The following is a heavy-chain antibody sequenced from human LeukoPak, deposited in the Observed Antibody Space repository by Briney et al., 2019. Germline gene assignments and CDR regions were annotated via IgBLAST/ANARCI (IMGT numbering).Heavy chain of an antibody. CDR1: GFTFSSYA. CDR3: AKSGGRSSSWDDY. CDR2: ISGSGGST. J-gene: IGHJ4*02. D-gene: IGHD6-13*01. Sequence: GGSLRLSCAASGFTFSSYAMSWVRQAPGKGLEWVSGISGSGGSTYYADSVKGRFSISRDKSKNTLNLQMNSLRAEDTAVYYCAKSGGRSSSWDDYWGQGTLVTVPS. V-gene: IGHV3-23*01.